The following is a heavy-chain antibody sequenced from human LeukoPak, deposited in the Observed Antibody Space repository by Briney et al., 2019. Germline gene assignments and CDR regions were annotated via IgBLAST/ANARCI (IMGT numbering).Heavy chain of an antibody. D-gene: IGHD3-9*01. CDR3: ARQYIDILTGYHRGELYWYFDL. CDR1: GGFISSGSYY. J-gene: IGHJ2*01. V-gene: IGHV4-61*02. CDR2: IYTSRST. Sequence: SETLSLTCTVSGGFISSGSYYWSWIRQPAGKGLEWIGRIYTSRSTNYNPSLKSRVNISLDTSKNQFSLKLSSVTAADTAVYYCARQYIDILTGYHRGELYWYFDLWGRGTLVTVSS.